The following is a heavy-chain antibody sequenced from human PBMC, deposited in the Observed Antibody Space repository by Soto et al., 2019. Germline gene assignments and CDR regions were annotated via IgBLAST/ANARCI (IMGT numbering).Heavy chain of an antibody. CDR1: GYTFSDYY. Sequence: ASRKVSCESSGYTFSDYYIHCVLQDPGQGLEGMGWNIPNSGGTNYEPKFQGGVTMTRDTSITTAYMELSRLRSGDTAVYYCAREPATAKPEGVDFWGQGTLVTVSS. D-gene: IGHD6-25*01. CDR2: NIPNSGGT. CDR3: AREPATAKPEGVDF. V-gene: IGHV1-2*02. J-gene: IGHJ4*02.